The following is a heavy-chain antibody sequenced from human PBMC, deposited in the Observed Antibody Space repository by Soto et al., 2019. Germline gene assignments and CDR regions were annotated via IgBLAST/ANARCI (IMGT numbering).Heavy chain of an antibody. CDR1: GDSISSYY. D-gene: IGHD3-9*01. CDR3: ARGHLGITTTGTWYDFDY. Sequence: SETLSLTYTVSGDSISSYYWTWIRQPPGKGLEYIGYIYYSGRTYYNPSLKSRVTISVDTSKNQFSLKLSSVTAADTAVYYCARGHLGITTTGTWYDFDYWGQGTLVTVSS. J-gene: IGHJ4*02. CDR2: IYYSGRT. V-gene: IGHV4-59*01.